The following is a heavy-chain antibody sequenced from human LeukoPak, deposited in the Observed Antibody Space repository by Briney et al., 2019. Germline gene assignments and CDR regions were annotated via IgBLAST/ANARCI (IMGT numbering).Heavy chain of an antibody. Sequence: GGSLRLSCAASGFTFSSYGMHWVRQAPGKGLEWVAVIWYDGSNKYYAASVKGRFTISRDNSKNTLYLQMNSLRAEDTAVYYCARAVGSGYYYNWGQGTLVTVSS. CDR3: ARAVGSGYYYN. J-gene: IGHJ4*02. D-gene: IGHD3-22*01. CDR1: GFTFSSYG. V-gene: IGHV3-33*01. CDR2: IWYDGSNK.